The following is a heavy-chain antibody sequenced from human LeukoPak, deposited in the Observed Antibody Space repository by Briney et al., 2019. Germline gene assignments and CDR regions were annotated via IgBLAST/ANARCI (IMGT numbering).Heavy chain of an antibody. Sequence: GESLKISCKGSGYSFTSYWIGLVRQMPGKGLEWMGIIYPGDSDTRYSPSFQGQVTISADKSISTAYLQWSSLKASDTAMYYCARFYYDSSGHSPYNWFDPWGQGTLVTVSS. CDR1: GYSFTSYW. CDR2: IYPGDSDT. D-gene: IGHD3-22*01. J-gene: IGHJ5*02. CDR3: ARFYYDSSGHSPYNWFDP. V-gene: IGHV5-51*01.